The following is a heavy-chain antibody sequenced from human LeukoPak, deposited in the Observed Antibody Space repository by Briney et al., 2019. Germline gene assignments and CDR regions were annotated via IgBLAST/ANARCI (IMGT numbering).Heavy chain of an antibody. V-gene: IGHV2-70*04. Sequence: SGPTLVKATQTLTLTCTISGFSPSSSLMRVSWFRQPPGKTLEWLGRIDWDDDKIYSSSLKTRLTLSRDTSKNQVVFSMTNMEPADTATYYCAQMIVKPNYKVYFDSWGQGTLVIVSS. CDR2: IDWDDDK. CDR3: AQMIVKPNYKVYFDS. D-gene: IGHD3-10*01. CDR1: GFSPSSSLMR. J-gene: IGHJ4*02.